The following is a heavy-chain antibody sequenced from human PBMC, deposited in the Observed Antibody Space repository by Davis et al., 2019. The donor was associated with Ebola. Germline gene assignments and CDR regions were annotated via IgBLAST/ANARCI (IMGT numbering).Heavy chain of an antibody. CDR2: IYYSGGT. D-gene: IGHD6-19*01. J-gene: IGHJ4*02. V-gene: IGHV4-31*03. Sequence: PSETLSLTCTVYGGSTTSGGYYWSWIRQHPGKGLEWIGYIYYSGGTYYNPSLKSRVTLSVDASENQFSLKLDSVTAADTAVYYCARAGGSGWREATFDFWGQGTLVTVSS. CDR3: ARAGGSGWREATFDF. CDR1: GGSTTSGGYY.